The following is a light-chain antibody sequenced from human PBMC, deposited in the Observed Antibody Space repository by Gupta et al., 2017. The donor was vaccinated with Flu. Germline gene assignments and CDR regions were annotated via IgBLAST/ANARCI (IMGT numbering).Light chain of an antibody. J-gene: IGKJ4*01. CDR2: DAS. V-gene: IGKV3-11*01. CDR3: QQRSNWPLT. Sequence: EIVLTQSPATLSLSPGDRATLSCRASQSVSSYLAWYQQKPGQAPRLLIYDASNRANGIPARFSGSGFGTEFTLTISSREPEDFAVYYCQQRSNWPLTFGGGTXVEIK. CDR1: QSVSSY.